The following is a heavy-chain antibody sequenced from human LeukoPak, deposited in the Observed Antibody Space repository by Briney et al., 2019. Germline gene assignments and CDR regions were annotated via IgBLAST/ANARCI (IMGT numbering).Heavy chain of an antibody. CDR1: GGSFSGYY. CDR2: INHSGST. D-gene: IGHD1-26*01. J-gene: IGHJ4*02. CDR3: ARGYSGSYFRSTLTPAFDY. V-gene: IGHV4-34*01. Sequence: PSETLSLTCAVYGGSFSGYYWSWIRQPPGKGLEWIGEINHSGSTNYNPSLKSRVTISVDRSKNQFSLKLSSVTAADTAVYYCARGYSGSYFRSTLTPAFDYWGQGTLVTVSS.